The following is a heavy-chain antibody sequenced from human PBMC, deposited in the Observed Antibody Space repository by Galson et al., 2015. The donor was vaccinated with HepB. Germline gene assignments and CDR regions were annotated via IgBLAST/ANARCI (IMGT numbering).Heavy chain of an antibody. V-gene: IGHV3-30-3*01. Sequence: SLRLSCAASGFTFSSYAMHWVRQAPGKGLEWVAAISYDGSNKYYADSVKGRFTISRDNSKNTLYLQMNSLRAEDTAVYYCARLRGPADYWGQGTLVTVSS. D-gene: IGHD3-16*01. CDR1: GFTFSSYA. CDR3: ARLRGPADY. J-gene: IGHJ4*02. CDR2: ISYDGSNK.